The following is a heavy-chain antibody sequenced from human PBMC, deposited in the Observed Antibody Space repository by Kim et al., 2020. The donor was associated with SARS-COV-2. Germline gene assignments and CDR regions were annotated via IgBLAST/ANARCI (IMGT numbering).Heavy chain of an antibody. V-gene: IGHV3-30*18. CDR3: AKDRDSDYGDSQYNWFDP. J-gene: IGHJ5*02. CDR1: GFTFSSYG. CDR2: ISYDGSNK. D-gene: IGHD4-17*01. Sequence: GGSLRLSCAASGFTFSSYGMHWVRQATGKGLEWVAVISYDGSNKYYADSVKGRFTISRDNSKNTLYLQMNSLRAEDTAVYYCAKDRDSDYGDSQYNWFDPWGQGTLVTVSS.